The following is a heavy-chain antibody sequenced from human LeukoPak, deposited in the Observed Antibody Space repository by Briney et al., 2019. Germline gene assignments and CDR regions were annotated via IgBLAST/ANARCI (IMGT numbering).Heavy chain of an antibody. V-gene: IGHV4-61*08. J-gene: IGHJ4*02. D-gene: IGHD2-2*01. CDR1: GGSVSSGGYY. CDR2: IYYSGST. Sequence: KPSETLSLTCTVSGGSVSSGGYYWSWIRQPPGKGLEWIGYIYYSGSTNYNPSLKSRVTISVDTSKNQFSLKLSSVTAADTAVYYCARGEASYCSSTSCYGIDYWGQGTLVTVSS. CDR3: ARGEASYCSSTSCYGIDY.